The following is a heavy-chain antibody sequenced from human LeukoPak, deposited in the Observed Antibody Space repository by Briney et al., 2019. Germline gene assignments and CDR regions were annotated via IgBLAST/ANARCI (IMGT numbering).Heavy chain of an antibody. J-gene: IGHJ3*02. CDR2: ISWNSGSI. V-gene: IGHV3-9*03. CDR1: GFTFGDYA. Sequence: GGSLRFSCAASGFTFGDYAMHWVRQAPGKGLEWVSGISWNSGSIVYADSVKGRFTISRDNAKNSLYLQMNSPRAEDMALYYCAKLRSGSFDIWGQGTMVTVSS. CDR3: AKLRSGSFDI.